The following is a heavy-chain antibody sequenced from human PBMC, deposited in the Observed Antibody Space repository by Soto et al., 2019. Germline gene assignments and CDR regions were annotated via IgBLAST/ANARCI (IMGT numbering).Heavy chain of an antibody. D-gene: IGHD3-10*01. Sequence: QVQLQQWGAGLLKPSETLSLTCAVYGGSFSGYYWSWIRQPPGKGLEWIGEINHSGSTNYNPSLKSRVTISVDTSKNQFSLKLSYVTAADTAVYYCARGWVPREWYYGSPTFQYYFDYWGQGTLVTVSS. CDR3: ARGWVPREWYYGSPTFQYYFDY. CDR2: INHSGST. J-gene: IGHJ4*02. CDR1: GGSFSGYY. V-gene: IGHV4-34*01.